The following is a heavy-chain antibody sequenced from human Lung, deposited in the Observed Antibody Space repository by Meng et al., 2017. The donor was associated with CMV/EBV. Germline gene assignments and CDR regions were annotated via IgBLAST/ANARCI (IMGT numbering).Heavy chain of an antibody. CDR2: MYSGGIT. V-gene: IGHV3-53*01. Sequence: GGSLRLSCAASGFSVGSEYMSWVRQAPGKGLEWVSLMYSGGITRYSDSVRGRFIISRDSSKNTLFLQMNSLRAEDTAVYYCAGNSESRHWGHGTLVTVSS. D-gene: IGHD2/OR15-2a*01. CDR1: GFSVGSEY. CDR3: AGNSESRH. J-gene: IGHJ4*01.